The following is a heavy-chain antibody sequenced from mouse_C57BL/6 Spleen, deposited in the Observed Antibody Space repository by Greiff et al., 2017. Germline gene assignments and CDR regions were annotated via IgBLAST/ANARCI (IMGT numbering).Heavy chain of an antibody. Sequence: EVQLQQSGPELVKPGDSVKISCKASGYSFTGYFMNWVMQSHGKSLEWIGRINPYNGDTFYNQKFKGKATLTVDKSSSTAHMELRSLTSEDSAVYYCARRGIYDGYYLYAKDYWGQGTSVTVSS. D-gene: IGHD2-3*01. CDR1: GYSFTGYF. CDR2: INPYNGDT. CDR3: ARRGIYDGYYLYAKDY. V-gene: IGHV1-20*01. J-gene: IGHJ4*01.